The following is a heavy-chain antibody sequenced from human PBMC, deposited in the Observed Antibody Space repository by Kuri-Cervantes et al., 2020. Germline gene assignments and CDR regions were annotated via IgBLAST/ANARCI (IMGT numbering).Heavy chain of an antibody. CDR1: GYTFTSYA. Sequence: ASVKVSCKASGYTFTSYAMHWVRQAPGQRLEWMGWINAGNDNTKYSQKFQGRVTITRDTSATTAYMELSSLRSEDTAVYYCARVNNWNYDNWYFDLWGRGTLVTVSS. CDR2: INAGNDNT. D-gene: IGHD1-7*01. CDR3: ARVNNWNYDNWYFDL. J-gene: IGHJ2*01. V-gene: IGHV1-3*01.